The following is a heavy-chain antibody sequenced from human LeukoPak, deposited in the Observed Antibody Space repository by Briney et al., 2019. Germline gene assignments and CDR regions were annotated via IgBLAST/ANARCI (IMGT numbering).Heavy chain of an antibody. CDR1: GGSFSGYY. J-gene: IGHJ4*02. CDR3: AREHYYDSSGRFDY. CDR2: INHSGST. V-gene: IGHV4-34*01. Sequence: SETLSLTCAVYGGSFSGYYWSWIRQPPGKGLEWIGEINHSGSTNYNPSLKSRVTISVDTSKNQFSLKLSSVTAADTAVYYCAREHYYDSSGRFDYWGQGTLVTVSP. D-gene: IGHD3-22*01.